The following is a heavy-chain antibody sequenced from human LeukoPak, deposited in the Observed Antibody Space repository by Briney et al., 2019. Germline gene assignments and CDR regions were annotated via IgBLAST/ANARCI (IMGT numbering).Heavy chain of an antibody. CDR1: GGSISSGDYY. CDR3: ASRYCSGGSCYSGSWFDP. V-gene: IGHV4-30-4*01. CDR2: IYYSGST. Sequence: SQTLSLTCTVSGGSISSGDYYWSWIRQPPGKGLEWIGYIYYSGSTYYNPSLKSRVTISVDTSKNQFSLKLSSVTAADTAVYYCASRYCSGGSCYSGSWFDPWGQGTLATVSS. J-gene: IGHJ5*02. D-gene: IGHD2-15*01.